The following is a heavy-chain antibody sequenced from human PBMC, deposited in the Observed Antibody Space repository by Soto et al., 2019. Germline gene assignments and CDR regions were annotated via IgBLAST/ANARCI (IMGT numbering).Heavy chain of an antibody. CDR2: IYYSGST. J-gene: IGHJ4*02. CDR3: AGDRNINWFVG. Sequence: PSETLSLTCTISGGSISSYYWSWIRQPPGKGLEWIGYIYYSGSTNYNPSLKSRVTISVDTSTNQFSLKLNSVTAADTAVYYCAGDRNINWFVGWGQGTLVTVSS. CDR1: GGSISSYY. D-gene: IGHD3-16*01. V-gene: IGHV4-59*12.